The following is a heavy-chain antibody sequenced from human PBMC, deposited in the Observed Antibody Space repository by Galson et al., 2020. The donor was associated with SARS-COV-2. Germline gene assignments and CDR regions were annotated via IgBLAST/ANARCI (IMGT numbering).Heavy chain of an antibody. CDR1: GYTFGGYY. CDR2: INPNSGAT. V-gene: IGHV1-2*02. D-gene: IGHD3-22*01. J-gene: IGHJ5*02. Sequence: ASVKVSCKASGYTFGGYYMNWVRQAPGQGLEWMGWINPNSGATNYAQKFQGRVTMTRDTSITTGYLELSGLTSDDTAVYYCVRDLPAYYYDTSGYHHAQDANHWGQGTLVTVSS. CDR3: VRDLPAYYYDTSGYHHAQDANH.